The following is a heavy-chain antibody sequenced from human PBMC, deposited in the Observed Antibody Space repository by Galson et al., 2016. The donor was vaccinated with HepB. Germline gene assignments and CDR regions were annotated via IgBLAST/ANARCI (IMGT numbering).Heavy chain of an antibody. V-gene: IGHV3-23*01. CDR2: ISGSGGST. Sequence: SLRLSCAASGFTFSSYAMSWVRQAPGKGLEWVSAISGSGGSTYYAASVKGRFTIPRDNSKNTRYLQMNSLRPEDTAVYYCAKDLGFLEWLFFDSYYYYGMDVWGQGTTVTVSS. J-gene: IGHJ6*02. CDR3: AKDLGFLEWLFFDSYYYYGMDV. CDR1: GFTFSSYA. D-gene: IGHD3-3*01.